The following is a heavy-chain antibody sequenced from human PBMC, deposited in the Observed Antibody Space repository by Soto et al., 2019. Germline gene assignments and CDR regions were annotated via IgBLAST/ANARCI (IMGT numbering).Heavy chain of an antibody. D-gene: IGHD1-1*01. J-gene: IGHJ4*02. Sequence: EVQLLESGGGLVQPGGSLRLSCAASGFTFSSFGMNWVRQAPGLGLEWVSVISDSGGTTYHADSVKGRFTISRDNSKNTLYLQIHSLRAEDTAVYYCAKAARTTTLYNFDFWGQGTLVTVSS. CDR3: AKAARTTTLYNFDF. CDR2: ISDSGGTT. V-gene: IGHV3-23*01. CDR1: GFTFSSFG.